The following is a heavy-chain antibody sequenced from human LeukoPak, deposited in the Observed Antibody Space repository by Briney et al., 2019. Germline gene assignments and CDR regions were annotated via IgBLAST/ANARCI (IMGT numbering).Heavy chain of an antibody. D-gene: IGHD3-22*01. CDR1: GFTFSSYW. Sequence: AGGSLRLSCAASGFTFSSYWMTWVRQAPGKGLEWVANIKDDGSAKYYVDSVKGRFTISRDNAKNSLYLQMNSLRAEDTAVYYGATNYDTSGYTRQNFFDMWGKGKMVTVFS. CDR2: IKDDGSAK. J-gene: IGHJ3*02. V-gene: IGHV3-7*01. CDR3: ATNYDTSGYTRQNFFDM.